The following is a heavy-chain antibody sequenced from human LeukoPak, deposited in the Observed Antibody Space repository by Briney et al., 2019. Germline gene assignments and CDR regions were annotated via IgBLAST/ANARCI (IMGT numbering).Heavy chain of an antibody. CDR3: AKGSYYYDSADYFDY. CDR2: ISGSGITT. CDR1: GFTFSNYA. Sequence: PGGSLRLSCAASGFTFSNYAMSWVRQAPGKGLEWVSAISGSGITTYYADSVKGRFTISRDNSKNTLYLQMSSLRAEDTAVYYCAKGSYYYDSADYFDYWGQGTLVTVSS. J-gene: IGHJ4*02. D-gene: IGHD3-16*01. V-gene: IGHV3-23*01.